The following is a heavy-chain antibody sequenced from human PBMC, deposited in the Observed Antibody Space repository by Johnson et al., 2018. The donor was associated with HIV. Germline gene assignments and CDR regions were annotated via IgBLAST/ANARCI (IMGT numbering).Heavy chain of an antibody. CDR3: AKELALYSSGYGGDAFDI. CDR1: GFTFSSSG. Sequence: QVQLVESGGGVVQPGRSLRLSCAASGFTFSSSGMNWVRQAPGKGLEWVAVIWYGGSNKSYADSVTGRFTISRDNSKNTLYLQMNSLRAEDTAVYYCAKELALYSSGYGGDAFDIWGQGTMVTVSS. D-gene: IGHD6-19*01. V-gene: IGHV3-33*06. J-gene: IGHJ3*02. CDR2: IWYGGSNK.